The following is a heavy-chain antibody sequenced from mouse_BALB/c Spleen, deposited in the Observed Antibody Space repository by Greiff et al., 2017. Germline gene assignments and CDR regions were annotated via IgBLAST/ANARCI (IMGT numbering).Heavy chain of an antibody. V-gene: IGHV2-9-2*01. D-gene: IGHD2-14*01. Sequence: VQGVESGPGLVAPSQSLSITCTVSGFSLTSYDISWIRQPPGKGLEWLGVIWTGGGTNYNSAFMSRLSISKDNSKSHVFLKMNSLQTDDTAIYYCVRDYYRFPYYYAMDYWGQGTSVTVSS. CDR3: VRDYYRFPYYYAMDY. J-gene: IGHJ4*01. CDR2: IWTGGGT. CDR1: GFSLTSYD.